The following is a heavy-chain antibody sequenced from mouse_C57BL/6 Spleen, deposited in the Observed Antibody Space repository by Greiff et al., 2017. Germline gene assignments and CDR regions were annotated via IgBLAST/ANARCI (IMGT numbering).Heavy chain of an antibody. D-gene: IGHD4-1*02. CDR3: TRDQLGRGAMDY. Sequence: EVQRVESGEGLVKPGGSLKLSCAASGFTFSSYAMSWVRQTPEKRLEWVAYISSGGDYIYYADTVKGRFTISRDNARNTLYLQMSSLKSEDTAMYYCTRDQLGRGAMDYWGQGTSVTVSS. CDR2: ISSGGDYI. V-gene: IGHV5-9-1*02. J-gene: IGHJ4*01. CDR1: GFTFSSYA.